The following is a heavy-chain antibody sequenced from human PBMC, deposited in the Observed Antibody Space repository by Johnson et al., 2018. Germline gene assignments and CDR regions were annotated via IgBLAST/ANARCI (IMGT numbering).Heavy chain of an antibody. J-gene: IGHJ6*02. CDR3: ARLEWLNYYYAMDG. D-gene: IGHD3-3*01. Sequence: QVQLQESGPRLVKPSETLSLTCAVSGGSFSFYYWSWIRQPPGKGLEWSGYSYDTEYPNYKPSLKGRVTMSVDTSKNPFSLKLSSVTAADTAVYYCARLEWLNYYYAMDGWGQGTTVTVSS. CDR1: GGSFSFYY. CDR2: SYDTEYP. V-gene: IGHV4-59*13.